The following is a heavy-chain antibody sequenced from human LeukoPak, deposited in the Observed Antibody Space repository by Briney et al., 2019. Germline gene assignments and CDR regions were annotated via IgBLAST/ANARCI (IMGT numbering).Heavy chain of an antibody. Sequence: GGSLRLSCAASGFTVSSNYMSWVRQAPGKGLEWGSVIYSGGSTSYADSVKGRFTISRDNSRNTLYLQMNSLRAEDTAVYYCARANEWLRYFDYWGQGTLVTISS. CDR1: GFTVSSNY. J-gene: IGHJ4*02. V-gene: IGHV3-53*01. D-gene: IGHD5-12*01. CDR3: ARANEWLRYFDY. CDR2: IYSGGST.